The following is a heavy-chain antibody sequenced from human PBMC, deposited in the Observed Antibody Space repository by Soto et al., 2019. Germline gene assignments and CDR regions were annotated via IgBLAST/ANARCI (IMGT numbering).Heavy chain of an antibody. CDR1: GYTFTNFG. V-gene: IGHV1-18*01. CDR2: VTTDKGKT. Sequence: QVQLVQSGPEVKKPGASVKVSCKTSGYTFTNFGISWVRQAPGQGLEGMGWVTTDKGKTTYAQKFQGRVTMPTDTSTSTAYMELRSLRSDDTAVYYCATRSPAFDYWGQGTLVTVSS. J-gene: IGHJ4*02. CDR3: ATRSPAFDY.